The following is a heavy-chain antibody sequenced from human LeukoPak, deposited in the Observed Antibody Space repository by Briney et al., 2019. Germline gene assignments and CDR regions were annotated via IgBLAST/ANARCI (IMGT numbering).Heavy chain of an antibody. CDR1: GYSISSGYY. Sequence: NPSETLSLTCAVSGYSISSGYYWGWIRQPPGKGLEWIGSIYHSGSTYYNPSLKSRVTISVDTSKNQFSLKLSSVTAADTAVYYCARLPQKRYMDVWGKGTTVTVSS. J-gene: IGHJ6*03. CDR3: ARLPQKRYMDV. V-gene: IGHV4-38-2*01. CDR2: IYHSGST.